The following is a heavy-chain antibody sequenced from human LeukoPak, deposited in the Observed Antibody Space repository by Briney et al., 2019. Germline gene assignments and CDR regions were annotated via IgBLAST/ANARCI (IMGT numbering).Heavy chain of an antibody. CDR1: GGTFRSYA. D-gene: IGHD6-19*01. CDR2: IIPIFGTA. V-gene: IGHV1-69*01. J-gene: IGHJ6*03. Sequence: SVKVSCQASGGTFRSYAISWVRQAPGQGLEWMGGIIPIFGTANYAQKFQGRVTITADESTSTAYMELSSLRSEDTAVYYCARAPYSSGGSTNYYYYYYMDVWGKGTTVTVSS. CDR3: ARAPYSSGGSTNYYYYYYMDV.